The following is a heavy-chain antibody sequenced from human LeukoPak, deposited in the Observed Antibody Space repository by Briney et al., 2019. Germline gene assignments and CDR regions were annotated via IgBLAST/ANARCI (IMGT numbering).Heavy chain of an antibody. Sequence: GRSLRLSCAASGFTFDDYAMHWVRQAPGKGLEWVSGISWNSGSIGYADSVKGRFTISRDNAKDSLYLHMNSLRAEDTAVYYCARARGNSYGYCFDYWGQGTLVTVSS. CDR3: ARARGNSYGYCFDY. V-gene: IGHV3-9*01. CDR2: ISWNSGSI. D-gene: IGHD5-18*01. CDR1: GFTFDDYA. J-gene: IGHJ4*02.